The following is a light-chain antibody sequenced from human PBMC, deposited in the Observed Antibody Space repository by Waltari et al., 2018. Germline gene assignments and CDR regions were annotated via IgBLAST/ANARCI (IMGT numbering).Light chain of an antibody. J-gene: IGKJ1*01. V-gene: IGKV1-5*03. CDR1: QSISSW. Sequence: DIQMTQSPSTLSASVGDRVTITCRASQSISSWLAWYQQKPGKAPKLLIYKASTLGRGIPSRFSGSGSGQEFTLTISSLQPDDFATYYCQQYNTNSPWTFGQGTKVEIK. CDR2: KAS. CDR3: QQYNTNSPWT.